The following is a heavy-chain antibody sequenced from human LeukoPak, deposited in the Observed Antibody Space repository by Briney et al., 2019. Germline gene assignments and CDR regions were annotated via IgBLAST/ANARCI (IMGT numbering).Heavy chain of an antibody. CDR2: INHSGST. J-gene: IGHJ6*02. CDR3: ARRRNYYYYYGMDV. CDR1: GGSFSGYY. Sequence: SETLSLTCAVYGGSFSGYYWSWIRQPPGKGLEWIGEINHSGSTNYNPSLKGRVTISVDTSKNQFSLKLSSVTAADTAVYYCARRRNYYYYYGMDVWGQGTTVTVSS. V-gene: IGHV4-34*01.